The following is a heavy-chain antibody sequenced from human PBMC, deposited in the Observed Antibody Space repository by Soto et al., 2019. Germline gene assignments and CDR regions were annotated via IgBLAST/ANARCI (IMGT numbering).Heavy chain of an antibody. D-gene: IGHD4-4*01. CDR1: GFTFSSYW. CDR2: IKQDGSEK. CDR3: ARDCHYSSLNWFDP. J-gene: IGHJ5*02. V-gene: IGHV3-7*01. Sequence: GGSLRLSCAASGFTFSSYWMSWVRQVPGKGLEWVANIKQDGSEKYYVDSVKGRFTISRDNAKNSLYLQMNSLRAEDTAVYYCARDCHYSSLNWFDPWGQGTLVTVSS.